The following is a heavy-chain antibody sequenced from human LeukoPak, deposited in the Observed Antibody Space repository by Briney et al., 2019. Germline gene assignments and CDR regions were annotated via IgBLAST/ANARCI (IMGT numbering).Heavy chain of an antibody. J-gene: IGHJ4*02. CDR1: GFTVSSNY. Sequence: PGGSLRLSCAVSGFTVSSNYMSWVRQAPGKGLEWVSLIHSGGNTDYAGSLKDRVTISRDSSKNMVNLQINSLRPEDTAVYYCARERRYCSGDNCYSGHDYWGQGTLVIVSS. CDR3: ARERRYCSGDNCYSGHDY. V-gene: IGHV3-53*01. CDR2: IHSGGNT. D-gene: IGHD2-15*01.